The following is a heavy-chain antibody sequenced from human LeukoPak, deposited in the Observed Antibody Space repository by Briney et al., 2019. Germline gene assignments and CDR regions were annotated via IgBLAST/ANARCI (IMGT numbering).Heavy chain of an antibody. D-gene: IGHD5-18*01. CDR3: ARGNSGYSYPHGFDP. J-gene: IGHJ5*02. V-gene: IGHV4-59*01. Sequence: SETLSLTCTVSGGSISSYYWSWIRQPPGKGLEWIGYIYYGGSTNYNPSLKSRVTISVDTSKNQFSLKLSSVTAADTAVYYCARGNSGYSYPHGFDPWGQGTLVTVSS. CDR1: GGSISSYY. CDR2: IYYGGST.